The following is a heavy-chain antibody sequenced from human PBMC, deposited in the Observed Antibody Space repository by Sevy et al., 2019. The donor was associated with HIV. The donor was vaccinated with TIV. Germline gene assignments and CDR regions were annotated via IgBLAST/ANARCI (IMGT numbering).Heavy chain of an antibody. CDR1: GFTFSNFA. CDR3: ARTGCSITSCLTADAFDI. J-gene: IGHJ3*02. V-gene: IGHV3-23*01. Sequence: GGSLRLSCAASGFTFSNFAMSWVRQAPGKGLEWVSAISGSGLTTYYADSVKGRCTISRDNAKSSLYLQMNSLRAEDTAVYYCARTGCSITSCLTADAFDIWGQGTLVTVSS. CDR2: ISGSGLTT. D-gene: IGHD2-2*01.